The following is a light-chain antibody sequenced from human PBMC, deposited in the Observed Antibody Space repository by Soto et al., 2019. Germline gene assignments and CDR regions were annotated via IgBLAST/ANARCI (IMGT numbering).Light chain of an antibody. Sequence: DIPMTPSPSTLSASIGDRVTITCRASESISSWLAWYQQKPGKAPKLLIYDVSSLESGVPSRFSGSGSGTEFTLTISSLQPDDFATYYCQQYNTYPWTFGQGTKVDIK. J-gene: IGKJ1*01. V-gene: IGKV1-5*01. CDR3: QQYNTYPWT. CDR2: DVS. CDR1: ESISSW.